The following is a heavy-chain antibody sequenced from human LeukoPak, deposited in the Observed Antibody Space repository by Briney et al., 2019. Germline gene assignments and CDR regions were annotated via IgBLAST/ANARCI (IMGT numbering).Heavy chain of an antibody. J-gene: IGHJ3*02. CDR1: GFSVSSNY. CDR2: VYSGGNT. V-gene: IGHV3-66*01. D-gene: IGHD1-26*01. CDR3: ARCGGSYYGQAFDI. Sequence: PGGSLRLSCAASGFSVSSNYMSWVRQAPGKGLEWVSVVYSGGNTDYADYVKGRFSISRDISENTVYLQMNSLGAEDTAVYYCARCGGSYYGQAFDIWGQGTMVTVSS.